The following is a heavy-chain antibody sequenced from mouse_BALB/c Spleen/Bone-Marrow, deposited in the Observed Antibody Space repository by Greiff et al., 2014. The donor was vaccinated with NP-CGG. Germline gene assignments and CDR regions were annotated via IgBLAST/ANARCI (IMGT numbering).Heavy chain of an antibody. CDR3: ASYYYGSSGFAY. J-gene: IGHJ3*01. D-gene: IGHD1-1*01. CDR2: IDPANGNT. V-gene: IGHV14-3*02. Sequence: VQLQQSGAELVKPGASVKLSCTASGFNIKDTYMHWVKQRPEQGLEWIGRIDPANGNTEYDPKFQGKATITADTSSNTAYLQLSSLTFEDTAVYYCASYYYGSSGFAYWGQGTLVTVSA. CDR1: GFNIKDTY.